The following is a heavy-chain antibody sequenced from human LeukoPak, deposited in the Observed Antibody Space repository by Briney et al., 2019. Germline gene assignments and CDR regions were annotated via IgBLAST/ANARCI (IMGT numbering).Heavy chain of an antibody. CDR3: ARGGTVTRVPL. J-gene: IGHJ4*02. CDR1: VGSISISY. Sequence: SETLSLTSTVSVGSISISYWSWIPQTPGKGVERSAYIYHSRNTNYDYNPSLKIRVTLSVDTYKNQFSLKLSSVTAADTAVYYCARGGTVTRVPLWGQGTMVTVSS. CDR2: IYHSRNT. V-gene: IGHV4-59*08. D-gene: IGHD4/OR15-4a*01.